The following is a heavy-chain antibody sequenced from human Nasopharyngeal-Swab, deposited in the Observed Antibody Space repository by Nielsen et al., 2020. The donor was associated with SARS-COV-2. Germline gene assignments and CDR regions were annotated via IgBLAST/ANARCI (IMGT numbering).Heavy chain of an antibody. Sequence: WIRQPPGKGLEWVSSISSSSSYIYYADSVKGRFTISRDNAKNSLYLQMNSLRAEDTVVYYCARDLGGSVPAAMGAFDIWGQGTMVTVSS. CDR2: ISSSSSYI. V-gene: IGHV3-21*01. CDR3: ARDLGGSVPAAMGAFDI. D-gene: IGHD2-2*01. J-gene: IGHJ3*02.